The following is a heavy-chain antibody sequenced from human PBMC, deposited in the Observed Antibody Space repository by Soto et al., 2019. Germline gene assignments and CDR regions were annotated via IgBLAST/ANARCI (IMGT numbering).Heavy chain of an antibody. V-gene: IGHV1-3*01. CDR2: INAGNGNT. CDR1: GYTFTSYA. CDR3: ARGPNPYYFDY. J-gene: IGHJ4*02. Sequence: ASVKVSCKASGYTFTSYAMHWVRQAPGQRLEWMEWINAGNGNTKYSQKIQGRVTITRDTSASTAYMELSSLRSEDTAVYYCARGPNPYYFDYWGQGTLVTVSS.